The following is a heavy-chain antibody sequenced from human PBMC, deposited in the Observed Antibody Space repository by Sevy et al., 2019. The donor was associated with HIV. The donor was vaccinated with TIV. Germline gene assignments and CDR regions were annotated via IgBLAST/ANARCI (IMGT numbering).Heavy chain of an antibody. CDR3: ARDAYSSSSWGY. V-gene: IGHV3-7*01. D-gene: IGHD6-6*01. J-gene: IGHJ4*02. CDR2: VKQDGSEQ. Sequence: GGSLRLSCAASGFIFSSYWMCWVRQAPGKGLEWVANVKQDGSEQKYVDSVKGRFTISRDNVKSSRYLQMNSLRVEDTAVYYCARDAYSSSSWGYWGQGILVTVSS. CDR1: GFIFSSYW.